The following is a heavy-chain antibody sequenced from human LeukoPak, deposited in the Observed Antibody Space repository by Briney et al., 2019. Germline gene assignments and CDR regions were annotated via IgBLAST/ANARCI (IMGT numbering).Heavy chain of an antibody. CDR1: GGSFSGYY. Sequence: PSETLSLTCAVYGGSFSGYYWSWIRQPPGKGLEWIGEINHSGSTNYNPSLKTRVTMSTDLSKKQFSLRLRSVTAADTAVYYCARLKFYDSTGYSPGYYMDVWGKGTAVTVSS. J-gene: IGHJ6*03. CDR3: ARLKFYDSTGYSPGYYMDV. D-gene: IGHD3-22*01. CDR2: INHSGST. V-gene: IGHV4-34*01.